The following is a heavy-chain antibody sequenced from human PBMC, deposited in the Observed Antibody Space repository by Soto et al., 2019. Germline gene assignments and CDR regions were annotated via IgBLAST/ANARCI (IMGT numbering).Heavy chain of an antibody. D-gene: IGHD2-15*01. CDR3: AGRRVVVAATPLDY. J-gene: IGHJ4*02. V-gene: IGHV4-59*01. Sequence: QMQETDQGMMKPSETLSLTCTVSGGSISSYYWSWIRQPPGKGLEWIGYIYYSGSTNYNPYLKSRVTISVDTSKNQFSLKLSSLTAADTAVYYCAGRRVVVAATPLDYWGQGTLATVSS. CDR2: IYYSGST. CDR1: GGSISSYY.